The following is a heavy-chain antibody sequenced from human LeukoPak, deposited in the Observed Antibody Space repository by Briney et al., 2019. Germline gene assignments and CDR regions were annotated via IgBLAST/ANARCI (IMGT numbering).Heavy chain of an antibody. D-gene: IGHD2-15*01. CDR2: IYYSGST. V-gene: IGHV4-59*01. CDR1: GGSISSYY. Sequence: SETLSLTCTVSGGSISSYYWSWIRQPPGKGLEWIGYIYYSGSTNYNPSLKSRVTISVKTSKNQFSLKLSSVTAADTAVYYCARELRHDDIWGQGTMVTVSS. J-gene: IGHJ3*02. CDR3: ARELRHDDI.